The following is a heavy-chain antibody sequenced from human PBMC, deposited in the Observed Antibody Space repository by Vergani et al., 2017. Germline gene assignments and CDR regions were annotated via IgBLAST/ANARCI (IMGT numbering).Heavy chain of an antibody. J-gene: IGHJ6*02. V-gene: IGHV4-34*01. CDR3: ARGGGVVWGSHGPPVYYYYGMDV. Sequence: QVQLQQWGAGLLKPSETLSLTCAVYGGSFSGYYWSWIRQPPGKGLEWIGEINHSGSTHYNPSLKSRVTISVDTSKNQFSLKMSSVTAADTAVYYCARGGGVVWGSHGPPVYYYYGMDVWGQGTTVTVSS. D-gene: IGHD3-16*01. CDR2: INHSGST. CDR1: GGSFSGYY.